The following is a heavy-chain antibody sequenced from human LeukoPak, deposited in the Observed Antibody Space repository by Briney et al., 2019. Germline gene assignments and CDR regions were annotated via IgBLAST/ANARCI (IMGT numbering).Heavy chain of an antibody. CDR1: GFTFSSYS. D-gene: IGHD3-10*01. CDR2: ISSSSSYI. CDR3: AREDGSGGYSYYFDY. V-gene: IGHV3-21*01. J-gene: IGHJ4*02. Sequence: GGSLRLSCAASGFTFSSYSMNWVRQAPGKGLEWVSSISSSSSYIYYADSVKGRFTISRDNAKNSLYLQMNSLRAEDTGVYYCAREDGSGGYSYYFDYWGQGALVTVSS.